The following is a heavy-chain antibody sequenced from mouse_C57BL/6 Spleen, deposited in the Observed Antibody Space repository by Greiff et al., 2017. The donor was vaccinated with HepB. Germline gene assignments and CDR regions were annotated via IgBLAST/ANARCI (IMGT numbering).Heavy chain of an antibody. CDR1: GFTFSDYG. Sequence: EVKLVESGGGLVKPGGSLKLSCAASGFTFSDYGMHWVRQAPEKGLEWVAYISSGSSTIYYADTVKGRCTISRDNAKNTLFLQMTSLRSEDTAMYYCARRDGYYPYYFDYWGQGTTLTVSS. J-gene: IGHJ2*01. CDR3: ARRDGYYPYYFDY. V-gene: IGHV5-17*01. D-gene: IGHD2-3*01. CDR2: ISSGSSTI.